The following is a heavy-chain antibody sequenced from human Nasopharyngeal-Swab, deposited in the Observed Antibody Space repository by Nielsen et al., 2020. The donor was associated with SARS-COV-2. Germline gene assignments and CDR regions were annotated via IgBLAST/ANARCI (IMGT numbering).Heavy chain of an antibody. CDR3: ARGSGNYGDWGN. D-gene: IGHD4-17*01. CDR2: INGDATST. Sequence: GVLKISCTASGLRLSGYWMHWVRQAPGKGLVWVSRINGDATSTNYADSVKGRLTVSRDNAKNTLYLQMTSLRAEDTAVYYCARGSGNYGDWGNWGQGTLVIVSS. V-gene: IGHV3-74*01. J-gene: IGHJ4*02. CDR1: GLRLSGYW.